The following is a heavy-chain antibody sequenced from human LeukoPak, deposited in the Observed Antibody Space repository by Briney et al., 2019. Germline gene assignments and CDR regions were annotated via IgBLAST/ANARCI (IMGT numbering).Heavy chain of an antibody. CDR2: IYYSGST. J-gene: IGHJ4*02. V-gene: IGHV4-59*01. CDR1: GGSTSSYY. CDR3: ARAYYFDY. Sequence: KASETLSLTCTVSGGSTSSYYWNWIRQPPGKGLEWIGYIYYSGSTNYNPSLKSRVTISVDTSKNQFSLKLSSVIAADTAVYYCARAYYFDYWGQGTLVTVSS.